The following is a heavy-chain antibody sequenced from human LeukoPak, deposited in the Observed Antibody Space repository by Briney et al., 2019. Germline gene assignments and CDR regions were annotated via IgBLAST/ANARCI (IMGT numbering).Heavy chain of an antibody. CDR3: ARDTVNGPFVISLDY. D-gene: IGHD2-8*01. CDR1: GFSLTNYE. CDR2: ISSGGNTE. J-gene: IGHJ4*02. Sequence: PGGSLRLSCTASGFSLTNYEMNWVRQTPGKGMEWVSHISSGGNTEYYADSVRGRFTIARDNAKNSLFLQMNSLRAEDTAIYYCARDTVNGPFVISLDYWGQGALVTVSS. V-gene: IGHV3-48*03.